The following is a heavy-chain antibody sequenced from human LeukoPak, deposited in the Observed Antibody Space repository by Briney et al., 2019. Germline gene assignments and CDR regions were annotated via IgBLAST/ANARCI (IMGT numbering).Heavy chain of an antibody. CDR1: GFTFSSYS. CDR2: ISTSSSYI. CDR3: AELGITMIGGV. Sequence: GGSLRLSCAASGFTFSSYSMNWVRQAPGEGLEWVSSISTSSSYIYYADSVKGRFTISTDNAKNSLYLQMNSLRAEDTAVHYCAELGITMIGGVWGKGTTVTISS. D-gene: IGHD3-10*02. J-gene: IGHJ6*04. V-gene: IGHV3-21*01.